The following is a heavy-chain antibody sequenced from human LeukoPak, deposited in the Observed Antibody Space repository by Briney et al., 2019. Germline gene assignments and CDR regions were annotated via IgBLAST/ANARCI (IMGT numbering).Heavy chain of an antibody. CDR2: IYSSGST. V-gene: IGHV4-4*07. D-gene: IGHD3-9*01. CDR1: GGSISSYY. Sequence: SETLSLTCIVSGGSISSYYWTWIRQPAGKGLEWIGRIYSSGSTKYNPSLKSRVTMSVDTSRNQFSLRLNSVRAADSAGYFCAREAFHYDILPGYSHSGVDYWGKGPLVPVSS. CDR3: AREAFHYDILPGYSHSGVDY. J-gene: IGHJ4*02.